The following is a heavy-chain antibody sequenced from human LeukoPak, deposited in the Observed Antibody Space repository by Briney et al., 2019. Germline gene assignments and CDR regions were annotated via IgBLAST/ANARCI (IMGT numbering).Heavy chain of an antibody. CDR2: INPNSGGT. Sequence: ASVKVSCKASGYTFTGYYMHWVRQAPGQGLEWMGWINPNSGGTNYAQKFQGRVTMTRDTSISTAYMELSRLRSDDTAVYYCARDHGYSFGSSGGSWGQGTLVTVSS. J-gene: IGHJ5*02. CDR1: GYTFTGYY. CDR3: ARDHGYSFGSSGGS. V-gene: IGHV1-2*02. D-gene: IGHD5-18*01.